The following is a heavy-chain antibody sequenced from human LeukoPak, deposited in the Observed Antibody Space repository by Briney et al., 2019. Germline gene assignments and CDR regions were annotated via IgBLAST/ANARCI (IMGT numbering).Heavy chain of an antibody. J-gene: IGHJ4*02. Sequence: SQTLSLTCAVSGGSISSGGYSWSWIRQPPGKGLEWIGSIYYSGSTYYNPSLKSRVTISVDTSKNQFSLRLSSVTAADTAVYYCARRSVGWVDYWGQGTLVTVSS. CDR3: ARRSVGWVDY. D-gene: IGHD3-16*01. V-gene: IGHV4-30-2*03. CDR2: IYYSGST. CDR1: GGSISSGGYS.